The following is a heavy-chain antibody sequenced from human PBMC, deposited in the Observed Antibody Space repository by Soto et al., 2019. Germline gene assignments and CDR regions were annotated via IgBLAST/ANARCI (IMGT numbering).Heavy chain of an antibody. V-gene: IGHV4-59*12. CDR3: GRARNFLNGYYKGGFYYFDS. J-gene: IGHJ4*02. D-gene: IGHD3-9*01. CDR2: IHYSGST. Sequence: PSETLSLTCTVSGDSISAYSWSWVRQPPGKGLEWIGNIHYSGSTTYNPSLRSRVAISVHTSKNQFSLDLNSVTAADTAVYYCGRARNFLNGYYKGGFYYFDSWGQGTLVTV. CDR1: GDSISAYS.